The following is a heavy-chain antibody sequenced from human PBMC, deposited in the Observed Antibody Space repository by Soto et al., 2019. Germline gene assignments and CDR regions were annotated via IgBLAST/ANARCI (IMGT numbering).Heavy chain of an antibody. CDR3: AKTIVVVPAAIGFYYYYYGMDV. J-gene: IGHJ6*02. V-gene: IGHV3-23*01. CDR2: ISGSGGST. Sequence: PGESLKISCAASGFTFSSYAMSWVRQAPGKGLEWVSAISGSGGSTYYADSVKGRFTISRDNSKNTLYLQMNSLRAEDTAVYYCAKTIVVVPAAIGFYYYYYGMDVWGQGTTVTVSS. CDR1: GFTFSSYA. D-gene: IGHD2-2*02.